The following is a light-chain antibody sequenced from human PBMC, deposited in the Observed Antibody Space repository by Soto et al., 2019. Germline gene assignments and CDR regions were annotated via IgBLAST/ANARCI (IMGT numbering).Light chain of an antibody. CDR2: EVS. J-gene: IGKJ4*01. Sequence: EIVLTQSPATLSLSPGERATLSCRASQTVSSSLAWYQQKPGQAPRLLIYEVSNWDTGIPARFSGSGSGADFTLTISSLEPGDFALYYCQQHNNWPHTFGGGTKV. CDR1: QTVSSS. V-gene: IGKV3-11*01. CDR3: QQHNNWPHT.